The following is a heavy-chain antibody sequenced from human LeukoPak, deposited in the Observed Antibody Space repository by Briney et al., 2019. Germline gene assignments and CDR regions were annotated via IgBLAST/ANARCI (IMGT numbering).Heavy chain of an antibody. CDR1: GFTFSSYA. Sequence: GGSLRLSCAASGFTFSSYAMSWVRQAPGKGLEWVSVISGSGGSTHYADSVKGRFTISRDNSKNTLYLQMNSLRVEDTAVYNCANAVNDYGGNSAAFDIWGQGTMVTVSS. CDR3: ANAVNDYGGNSAAFDI. CDR2: ISGSGGST. D-gene: IGHD4-23*01. J-gene: IGHJ3*02. V-gene: IGHV3-23*01.